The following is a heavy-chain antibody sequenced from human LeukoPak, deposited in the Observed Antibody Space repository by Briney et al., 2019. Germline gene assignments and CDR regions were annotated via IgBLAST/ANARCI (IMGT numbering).Heavy chain of an antibody. Sequence: SETLSLTCTVSGGSISSGNYYYSWIPQPAGTGLEWLERIYTSGTPNYNPSLKSRVTMSVDTSKNQFSLKLSSVTAADTAVYYCAREYRVVTAILFDYWGQGTLVTVSS. CDR2: IYTSGTP. V-gene: IGHV4-61*02. D-gene: IGHD2-21*02. CDR1: GGSISSGNYY. J-gene: IGHJ4*02. CDR3: AREYRVVTAILFDY.